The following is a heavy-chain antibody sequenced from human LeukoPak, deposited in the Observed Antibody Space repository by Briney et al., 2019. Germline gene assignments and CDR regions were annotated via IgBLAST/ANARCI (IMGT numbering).Heavy chain of an antibody. CDR1: GGSISSGSYY. CDR3: ARSTKYGWGIYYLGY. V-gene: IGHV4-61*02. D-gene: IGHD3-10*01. CDR2: IYTSGST. Sequence: SETLSLTCTVSGGSISSGSYYWSWIRQPAGKGLEWIGRIYTSGSTNYNPSLKSRVTISVDTSKNQFSLKLSSVTAADTAVYYWARSTKYGWGIYYLGYWGQGTLVTVS. J-gene: IGHJ4*02.